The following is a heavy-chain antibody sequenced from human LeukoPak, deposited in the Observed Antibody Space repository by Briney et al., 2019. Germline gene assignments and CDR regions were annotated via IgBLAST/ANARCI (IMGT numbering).Heavy chain of an antibody. CDR2: IIPIFGTA. V-gene: IGHV1-69*13. D-gene: IGHD1-26*01. J-gene: IGHJ4*02. Sequence: SVKVSCKASGGTFSSYAISWVRQAPGQGLEWMGGIIPIFGTANYAQKFQGRVTITAAESTSTAYMELSSLRSEDTAVYYCARVSLPSEYSGSFDYWAREPWSPSPQ. CDR1: GGTFSSYA. CDR3: ARVSLPSEYSGSFDY.